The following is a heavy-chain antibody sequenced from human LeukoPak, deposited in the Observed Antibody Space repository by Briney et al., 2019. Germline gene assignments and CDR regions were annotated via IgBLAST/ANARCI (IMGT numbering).Heavy chain of an antibody. J-gene: IGHJ2*01. D-gene: IGHD2-2*03. CDR3: ARWIRTNWYFDL. CDR2: INPNSGGT. V-gene: IGHV1-2*02. Sequence: ASVKVSCKASGYTFTGYYIHWVRQAPGQGLEWMGWINPNSGGTNYAQKFQGRVTMTRDTSISTAYMELRRLRSDDAAVYYWARWIRTNWYFDLRGRGTLVTVSS. CDR1: GYTFTGYY.